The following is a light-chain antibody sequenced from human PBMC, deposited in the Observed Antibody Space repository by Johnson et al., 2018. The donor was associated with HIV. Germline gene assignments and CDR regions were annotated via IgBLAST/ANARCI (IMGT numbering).Light chain of an antibody. Sequence: HSVLTQPPSVSAAPGQKVTISCSGSSSNIGRNYVSWYQQLPGTAPNLLIFDNNKRPSGIPDRFSASKSGTSATLGITGLQTGDEADYYCGTWDSSLSAYVFGTGTKVTVL. CDR1: SSNIGRNY. V-gene: IGLV1-51*01. CDR2: DNN. CDR3: GTWDSSLSAYV. J-gene: IGLJ1*01.